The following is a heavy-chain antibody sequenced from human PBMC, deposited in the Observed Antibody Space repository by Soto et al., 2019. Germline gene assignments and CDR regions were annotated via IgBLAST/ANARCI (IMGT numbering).Heavy chain of an antibody. Sequence: LRLSCAASGFTFSSYAMHWVRQAPGKGLEYVSAISSNGGSTYYANSVKGRFTISRDNSKNTLYLQMGSLRAEDMAVYYCARAYCGGDCPPDYWGQGTLVTVSS. J-gene: IGHJ4*02. V-gene: IGHV3-64*01. CDR3: ARAYCGGDCPPDY. CDR1: GFTFSSYA. CDR2: ISSNGGST. D-gene: IGHD2-21*02.